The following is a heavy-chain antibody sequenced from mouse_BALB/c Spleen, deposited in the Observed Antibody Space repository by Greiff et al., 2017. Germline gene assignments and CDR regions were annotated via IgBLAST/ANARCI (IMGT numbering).Heavy chain of an antibody. Sequence: VQGVESGPGLVQPSQSLSITCTVSGFSLTSYGVHWVRQSPGKGLEWLGVIWSGGSTDYNAAFISRLSISKDNSKSQVFFKMNSLQANDTAIYYCAREDLYDGYYGGFAYWGQGTLVTVSA. CDR3: AREDLYDGYYGGFAY. CDR1: GFSLTSYG. CDR2: IWSGGST. V-gene: IGHV2-2*02. J-gene: IGHJ3*01. D-gene: IGHD2-3*01.